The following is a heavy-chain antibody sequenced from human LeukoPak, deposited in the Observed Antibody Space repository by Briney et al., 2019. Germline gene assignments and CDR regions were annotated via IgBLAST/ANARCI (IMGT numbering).Heavy chain of an antibody. D-gene: IGHD1-26*01. CDR3: ARGQGGSYYY. J-gene: IGHJ4*02. V-gene: IGHV4-61*02. CDR2: IYTSGST. CDR1: GGSISSGSYY. Sequence: SQTLSLTCTVSGGSISSGSYYWSWIRQPAGKGLEWIGRIYTSGSTNYNPSLKSRVTISVDTSKNQFSLKLSSVTAADTAVYYCARGQGGSYYYWGQGTLVTVSS.